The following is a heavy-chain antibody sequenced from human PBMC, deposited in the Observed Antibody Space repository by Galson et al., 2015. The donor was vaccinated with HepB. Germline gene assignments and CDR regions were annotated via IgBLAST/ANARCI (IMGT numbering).Heavy chain of an antibody. CDR2: IIPIFGIA. CDR3: ARPRAPYYYGSGSSRRTQHYYYYYGMDV. V-gene: IGHV1-69*13. Sequence: SVKVSCKASGGTFSSYAISWVRQAPGQGLEWMGGIIPIFGIANYAQKFQGRVTITADESTSTAYMELSSLRSEDTAVYYCARPRAPYYYGSGSSRRTQHYYYYYGMDVWGQGTTVTVSS. D-gene: IGHD3-10*01. J-gene: IGHJ6*02. CDR1: GGTFSSYA.